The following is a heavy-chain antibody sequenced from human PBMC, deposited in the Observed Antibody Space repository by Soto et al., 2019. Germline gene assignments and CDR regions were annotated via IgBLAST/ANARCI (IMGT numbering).Heavy chain of an antibody. CDR1: GYTFTSYG. D-gene: IGHD4-17*01. CDR2: ISAYNGNT. Sequence: ASVKVSCKASGYTFTSYGISWVRQAPGQGLEWMGWISAYNGNTNYAQKLQGRVTMTTDTSTSTAYMELRSLRPDDTAVYYCARLALLTPRTVTIPYYYYMDVWGKGTTVTVSS. V-gene: IGHV1-18*01. J-gene: IGHJ6*03. CDR3: ARLALLTPRTVTIPYYYYMDV.